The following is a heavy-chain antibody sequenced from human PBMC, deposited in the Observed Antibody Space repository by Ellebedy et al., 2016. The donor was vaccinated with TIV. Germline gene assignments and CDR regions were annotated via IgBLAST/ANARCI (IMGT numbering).Heavy chain of an antibody. D-gene: IGHD3-22*01. CDR1: GVSITSHF. CDR3: ARDGPQWFDAFDI. CDR2: IYSSGTT. J-gene: IGHJ3*02. V-gene: IGHV4-4*07. Sequence: PSETLSLTCTVSGVSITSHFWSWIRQPAGKGLEWIGRIYSSGTTNYNPSLKSRVPMSLDTSKEQFSLKLTSWTAADTAVYYCARDGPQWFDAFDIWGQGTMVTVSS.